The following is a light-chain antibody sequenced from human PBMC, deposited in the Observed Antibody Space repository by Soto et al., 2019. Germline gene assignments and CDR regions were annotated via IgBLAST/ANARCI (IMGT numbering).Light chain of an antibody. Sequence: IVLTQSQSTLYLSPGARPTICCRASQSFSSNLAWYQQKPPQAPRLLXYGASARATGIPARFSGSGSATEFTPTISSLQSEDFAVYYCQQYDNWPPCTFGQGTKVDIK. J-gene: IGKJ1*01. V-gene: IGKV3-15*01. CDR3: QQYDNWPPCT. CDR1: QSFSSN. CDR2: GAS.